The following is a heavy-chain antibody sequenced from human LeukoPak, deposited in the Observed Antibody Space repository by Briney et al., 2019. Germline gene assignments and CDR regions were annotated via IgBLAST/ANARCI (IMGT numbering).Heavy chain of an antibody. J-gene: IGHJ6*03. CDR3: ARPLGYGYYYHMDV. Sequence: GGSLRLSCAASGFTFSSYAMHWVRQAPGKGLEWVAVISYDGSNKYYADSVKGRFTISRDNSKNTLYLQMNSLRAEDTAVYYCARPLGYGYYYHMDVWGKGTTVTVSS. V-gene: IGHV3-30*04. CDR2: ISYDGSNK. CDR1: GFTFSSYA. D-gene: IGHD7-27*01.